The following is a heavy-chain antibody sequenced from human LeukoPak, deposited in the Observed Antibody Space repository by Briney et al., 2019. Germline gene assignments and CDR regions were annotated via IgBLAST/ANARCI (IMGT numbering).Heavy chain of an antibody. CDR3: ARGTRGFYDTTGYYYDY. CDR1: GGSISSSSYY. J-gene: IGHJ4*02. V-gene: IGHV4-61*01. Sequence: SETLSLTCTVSGGSISSSSYYWSWMRQPPGKGLEWIGYIYYTGSTNYNPSLKTRVTISVDTSKNQFSLKLSSVTAADTAVYYCARGTRGFYDTTGYYYDYWGQGTLVTVSS. CDR2: IYYTGST. D-gene: IGHD3-22*01.